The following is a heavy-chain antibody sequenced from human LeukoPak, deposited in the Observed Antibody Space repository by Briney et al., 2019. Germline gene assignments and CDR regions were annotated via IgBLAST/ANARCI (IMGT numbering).Heavy chain of an antibody. J-gene: IGHJ3*02. CDR3: ARSGYYYGWAFDI. Sequence: PGGSLRLSCAASGFTFSSYSMNWVRQAPGKGLEWVSYISSSSSAIYYADSVKGRFTISRDNAKNSLYLQMNSLRAEDTAVYYCARSGYYYGWAFDIWGQGTMATVSS. D-gene: IGHD3-22*01. CDR1: GFTFSSYS. V-gene: IGHV3-48*04. CDR2: ISSSSSAI.